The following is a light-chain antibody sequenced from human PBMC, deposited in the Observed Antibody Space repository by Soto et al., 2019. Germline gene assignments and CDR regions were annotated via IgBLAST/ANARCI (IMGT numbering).Light chain of an antibody. CDR2: DVT. Sequence: QSALTQPASVSGSPGQSITISCTGTSSDVGGYNSVSWYQQHPGKAPKLILYDVTNRPSGVSYRFSGSKSGNAASLTISGLQAADEVDYFCSSFRSSTTKVFGSGTKLTVL. CDR1: SSDVGGYNS. CDR3: SSFRSSTTKV. V-gene: IGLV2-14*01. J-gene: IGLJ1*01.